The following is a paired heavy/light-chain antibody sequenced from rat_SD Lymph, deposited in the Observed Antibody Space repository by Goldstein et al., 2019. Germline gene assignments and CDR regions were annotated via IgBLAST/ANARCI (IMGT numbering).Light chain of an antibody. J-gene: IGKJ1*01. CDR3: LQSIQYPRT. CDR2: GAT. CDR1: QDIGNY. V-gene: IGKV14S15*01. Sequence: DIQMTQSPSSMSASLGDRVTITCRASQDIGNYLSWFQQKPGKSPRRMIYGATNLAAGVPSRFSGSRSGSDYSLTISSLESEDMAIYYCLQSIQYPRTFGGGTKLELK.
Heavy chain of an antibody. CDR1: GFTFSNYG. CDR3: ARQGYFDY. CDR2: ISSGSSYI. J-gene: IGHJ2*01. V-gene: IGHV5-34*01. Sequence: EVQLVESGGGLVQPGRSLKLSCVASGFTFSNYGMNWIRQAPGKGLEWVAYISSGSSYIYYAETVKGRFTISRDNAKNTLYLQMTSLRSEDTALYYCARQGYFDYWGQGVMVTVSS.